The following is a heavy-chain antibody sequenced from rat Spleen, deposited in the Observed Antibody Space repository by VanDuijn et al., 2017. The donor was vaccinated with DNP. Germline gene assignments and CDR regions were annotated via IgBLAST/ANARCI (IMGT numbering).Heavy chain of an antibody. D-gene: IGHD4-3*01. J-gene: IGHJ4*01. CDR2: ISYSGTT. V-gene: IGHV3-1*01. CDR1: GYSITRTY. CDR3: ARDLIIRDTTSAMDA. Sequence: EVQLQESGPGLVKPSQSLSLTCSVTGYSITRTYWGWIRKFPGNKMAWIGHISYSGTTTYHPSLKSRVSISRDTSKNQFFLQLNSVTAEDTATYYCARDLIIRDTTSAMDAWGQGTSVTVSS.